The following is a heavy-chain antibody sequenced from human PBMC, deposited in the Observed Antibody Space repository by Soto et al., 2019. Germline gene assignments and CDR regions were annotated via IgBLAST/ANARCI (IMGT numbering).Heavy chain of an antibody. CDR2: IYHSGST. D-gene: IGHD2-21*02. Sequence: QLQLQESGSGLVKPSQTLSLTCAVSGGSISSGGYSWSWIRQPPGKGLEWIGYIYHSGSTYYNPYLKSRVTISADRSNNQFSLKLSSVTAADTAVYYCAGVAYCGGDCYRGFDPWGQGTLVTVSS. J-gene: IGHJ5*02. CDR1: GGSISSGGYS. V-gene: IGHV4-30-2*01. CDR3: AGVAYCGGDCYRGFDP.